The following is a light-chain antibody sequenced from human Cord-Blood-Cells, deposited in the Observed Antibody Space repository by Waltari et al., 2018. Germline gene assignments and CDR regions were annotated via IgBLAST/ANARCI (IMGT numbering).Light chain of an antibody. CDR2: DVS. CDR1: SSDVAGYNI. Sequence: QSALTQPASLSGSPGQSITFSCTGTSSDVAGYNIVSWYQQHPGKAPKLMIYDVSTRPSGVSNRFSGSKSGNTASLTISGLQAEDEADYYCSSYTSSSTLVFGGGTKLTVL. V-gene: IGLV2-14*01. J-gene: IGLJ3*02. CDR3: SSYTSSSTLV.